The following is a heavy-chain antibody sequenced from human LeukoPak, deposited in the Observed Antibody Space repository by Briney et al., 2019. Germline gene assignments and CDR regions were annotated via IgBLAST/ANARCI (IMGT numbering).Heavy chain of an antibody. J-gene: IGHJ5*02. CDR3: ARGGGFDT. Sequence: PGGSLRLSCTASRSTFSSYAMSWVRQVPGKGLEYVSTISAGGGSTFYADSMKGRSAISRDNSRNTVYLQINSLRVEDTAVYYCARGGGFDTWGQGTLVTVSS. CDR2: ISAGGGST. D-gene: IGHD2-15*01. CDR1: RSTFSSYA. V-gene: IGHV3-23*01.